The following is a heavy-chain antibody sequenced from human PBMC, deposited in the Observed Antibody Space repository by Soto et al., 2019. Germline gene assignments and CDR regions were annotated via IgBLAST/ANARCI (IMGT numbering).Heavy chain of an antibody. J-gene: IGHJ6*03. CDR3: AREGAGDYGYYYSMDV. Sequence: EVQLVESGGGLVQPGGSLRLSCAASGFTVSSNYMSWVRQAPGKGLEWVSVIYSGGSTYYADSVKGRFTISRHNSKNTLYLQMNSLRAEDTAVYYCAREGAGDYGYYYSMDVWGKGTTVTVSS. CDR1: GFTVSSNY. CDR2: IYSGGST. V-gene: IGHV3-53*04. D-gene: IGHD4-17*01.